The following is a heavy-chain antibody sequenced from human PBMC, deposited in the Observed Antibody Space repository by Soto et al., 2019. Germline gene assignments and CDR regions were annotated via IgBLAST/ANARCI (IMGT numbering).Heavy chain of an antibody. J-gene: IGHJ4*02. CDR3: ARYRYSDRLREYYFDY. Sequence: KTSETLSLTCTVSGGSINSAYSYWSCIRQPPGEGREWIGNLYYTGSAYYTPSLKTRITISAGTSNEPFSLLVTSVTAAATAVYFCARYRYSDRLREYYFDYWGQGIPVTVSS. CDR1: GGSINSAYSY. D-gene: IGHD3-22*01. CDR2: LYYTGSA. V-gene: IGHV4-30-4*01.